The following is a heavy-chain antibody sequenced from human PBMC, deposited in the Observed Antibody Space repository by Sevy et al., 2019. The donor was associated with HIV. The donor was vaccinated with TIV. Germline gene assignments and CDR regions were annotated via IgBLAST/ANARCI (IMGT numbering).Heavy chain of an antibody. V-gene: IGHV3-11*06. CDR1: GFTFSDYY. Sequence: LGGSLRLSCAASGFTFSDYYMSWVRQAPGKGLEWISDISSGSSHTNDADSVKGRFTISRDNAKNSLYLEMNSLRVEDTAVYYCARDRRNYGGQYFDYWGQGTLVTVSS. D-gene: IGHD4-17*01. CDR3: ARDRRNYGGQYFDY. CDR2: ISSGSSHT. J-gene: IGHJ4*02.